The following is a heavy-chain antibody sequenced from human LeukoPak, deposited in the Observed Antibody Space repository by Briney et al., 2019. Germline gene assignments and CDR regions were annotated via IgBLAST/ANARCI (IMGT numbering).Heavy chain of an antibody. CDR2: ISSSSSYI. D-gene: IGHD3-9*01. J-gene: IGHJ4*02. CDR1: GFTFSSYS. Sequence: GGSLRLSCAASGFTFSSYSMNWVRQAPGKGLEWVSSISSSSSYIYYADSVKGRFTISRDNAKNSLYLQMNSLRAEDTAVYYCAGSRAEYYDILTGYYYDYWGQGTLVTVSS. V-gene: IGHV3-21*01. CDR3: AGSRAEYYDILTGYYYDY.